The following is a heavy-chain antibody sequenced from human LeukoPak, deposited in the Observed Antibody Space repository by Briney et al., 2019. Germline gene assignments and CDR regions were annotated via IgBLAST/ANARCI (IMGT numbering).Heavy chain of an antibody. CDR2: ITNDGSST. CDR3: AKGSPAMATDLY. D-gene: IGHD5-24*01. V-gene: IGHV3-74*01. CDR1: GLTFSSHW. J-gene: IGHJ4*02. Sequence: GGSLRLSCAASGLTFSSHWMHWVRQAPGKGLVWVSRITNDGSSTTYADSVKGRFTISRDNAKNMLYLQVNSLRAEDTAVYYCAKGSPAMATDLYWGQGTLVTVSS.